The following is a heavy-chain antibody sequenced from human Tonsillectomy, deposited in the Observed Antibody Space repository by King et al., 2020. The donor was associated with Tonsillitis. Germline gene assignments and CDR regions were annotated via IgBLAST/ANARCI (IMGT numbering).Heavy chain of an antibody. CDR3: AREAFRYDILTGFYGMDV. CDR1: GFSFSGYS. CDR2: INGRSTYK. D-gene: IGHD3-9*01. J-gene: IGHJ6*02. Sequence: DEQLVQSGGGLVKPGGSLRLSCAASGFSFSGYSMNWVRQAPGKGLEWVSSINGRSTYKYYADSVKGRFTISRDNAKNSLYLQINSLRAEDTAVYYCAREAFRYDILTGFYGMDVWGQGTTVTVS. V-gene: IGHV3-21*01.